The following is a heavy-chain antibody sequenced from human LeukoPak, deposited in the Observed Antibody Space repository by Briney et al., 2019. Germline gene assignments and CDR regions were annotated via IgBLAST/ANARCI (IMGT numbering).Heavy chain of an antibody. J-gene: IGHJ4*02. CDR1: GYSFTSYW. Sequence: GESLKISCKGSGYSFTSYWIGWVRQMPGKSLEWMGIIYPGDSDTRYSPSFQGQVTISADKSISTAYLHWSSPKASDTAMYYCARSLYYYDSSGYFGYWGQGTLVTVSS. CDR3: ARSLYYYDSSGYFGY. V-gene: IGHV5-51*01. CDR2: IYPGDSDT. D-gene: IGHD3-22*01.